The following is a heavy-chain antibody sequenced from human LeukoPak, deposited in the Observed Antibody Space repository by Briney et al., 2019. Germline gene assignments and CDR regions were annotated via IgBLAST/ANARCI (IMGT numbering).Heavy chain of an antibody. D-gene: IGHD3-10*01. CDR3: AREILGSGSYPDF. V-gene: IGHV3-33*01. Sequence: GRSLRLSCAASGFAFNTYAMHWVRQAPGQGLEWVALIWHGGSHKFYSNSVRGQFTISRDNSKNTVSLQMNNLRPEDTAVYYCAREILGSGSYPDFWGQGTLVIVSS. CDR2: IWHGGSHK. CDR1: GFAFNTYA. J-gene: IGHJ4*02.